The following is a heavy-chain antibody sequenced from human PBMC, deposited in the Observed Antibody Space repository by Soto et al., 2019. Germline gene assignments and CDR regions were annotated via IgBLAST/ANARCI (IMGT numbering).Heavy chain of an antibody. CDR2: IDTSTTYK. V-gene: IGHV3-21*01. CDR1: GFSLSSFT. Sequence: EVQLVESGGGLVKPGGSLRLSCAASGFSLSSFTMNWVRQAPGKGLEWVSSIDTSTTYKFYADSVTGRYTISRDNAKKSGYLKMNSLRAEDTEVYYGAGETWSYRWNEGLMDVWGQGTTVTVSS. CDR3: AGETWSYRWNEGLMDV. D-gene: IGHD1-1*01. J-gene: IGHJ6*02.